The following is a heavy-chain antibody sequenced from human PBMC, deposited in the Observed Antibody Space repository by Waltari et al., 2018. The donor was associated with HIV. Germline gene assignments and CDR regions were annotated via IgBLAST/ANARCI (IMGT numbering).Heavy chain of an antibody. CDR3: ARGIVVLAYALYYFDH. CDR1: GYTFTSYH. J-gene: IGHJ4*02. Sequence: QVQLVQSGAEVKTPGASVKVSCKAGGYTFTSYHIHWVRQAPGQGREWMGKINPSDGTTSDAQKFQGRVTMTRDTSTSTVYMELSSLRSEDTAVYFCARGIVVLAYALYYFDHWGQGTLATVSS. D-gene: IGHD2-8*01. V-gene: IGHV1-46*01. CDR2: INPSDGTT.